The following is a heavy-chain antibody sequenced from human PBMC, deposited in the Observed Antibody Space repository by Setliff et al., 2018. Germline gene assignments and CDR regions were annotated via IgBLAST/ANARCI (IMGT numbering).Heavy chain of an antibody. CDR2: IDQDGSGK. CDR3: VKPSSSGSYLGHDPFDI. J-gene: IGHJ3*02. Sequence: GGSLSLSCAASGFTFSSFWMAWVRQSPGRGLEWVANIDQDGSGKFYVDSVKGRFTIFRDNAKNTVYLHMGSLRPEDTALYFCVKPSSSGSYLGHDPFDIGGQGTMVTGSS. CDR1: GFTFSSFW. V-gene: IGHV3-7*01. D-gene: IGHD1-26*01.